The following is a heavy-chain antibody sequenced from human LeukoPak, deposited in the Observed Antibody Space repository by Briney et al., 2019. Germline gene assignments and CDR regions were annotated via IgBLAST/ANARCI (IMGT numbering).Heavy chain of an antibody. D-gene: IGHD2-21*02. V-gene: IGHV3-23*01. CDR2: ISGSGDRT. CDR1: GFTFSSYA. Sequence: GGSLRLSCAASGFTFSSYAMTWVRQAPGKGLEWVSAISGSGDRTHYADSVKGRFTISRDNYKKKLYLQMNSLRAEDTAVYYCAKLHRVTPFDYWGQGTLITVSS. CDR3: AKLHRVTPFDY. J-gene: IGHJ4*02.